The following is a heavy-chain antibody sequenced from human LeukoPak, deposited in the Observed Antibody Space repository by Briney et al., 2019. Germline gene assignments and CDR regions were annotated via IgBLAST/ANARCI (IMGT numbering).Heavy chain of an antibody. CDR2: ISVDGSSI. CDR1: GFTFSSYE. CDR3: ARGLTVADY. D-gene: IGHD3-9*01. Sequence: PGGSLRLSCAASGFTFSSYEMNWVRQAPGKGLEWVSYISVDGSSIYYTDSVKGRFTISRDNARNSLYLQMNTLRVEDTAVYYCARGLTVADYWGQGTLVTVSS. V-gene: IGHV3-48*03. J-gene: IGHJ4*02.